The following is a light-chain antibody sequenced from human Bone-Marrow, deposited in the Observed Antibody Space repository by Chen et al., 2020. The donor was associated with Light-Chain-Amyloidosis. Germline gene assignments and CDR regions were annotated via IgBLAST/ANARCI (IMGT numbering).Light chain of an antibody. CDR3: QQSYIAPYT. CDR1: QSLNTY. Sequence: DIQMTQSPSSLSASVGDRVTVTCRASQSLNTYLNWYQHKPGKAPKLLIYAASTLQSGVPSRFSGSGSGTDFTLTITNIQAEDFATYYCQQSYIAPYTFGQGTMLEIK. J-gene: IGKJ2*01. CDR2: AAS. V-gene: IGKV1-39*01.